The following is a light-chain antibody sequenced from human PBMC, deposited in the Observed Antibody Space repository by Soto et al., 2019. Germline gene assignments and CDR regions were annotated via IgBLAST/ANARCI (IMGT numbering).Light chain of an antibody. Sequence: DIQMTQSPSSLSAYVGDRVTITCRASQSICSYLNWYQQKPGKAPKLLIYAASSLQSGVPSRFSGSGSGTDFTLTISSLQPEDFATYYCQQSYSTPPTFGQGTRLEIK. J-gene: IGKJ5*01. CDR1: QSICSY. V-gene: IGKV1-39*01. CDR2: AAS. CDR3: QQSYSTPPT.